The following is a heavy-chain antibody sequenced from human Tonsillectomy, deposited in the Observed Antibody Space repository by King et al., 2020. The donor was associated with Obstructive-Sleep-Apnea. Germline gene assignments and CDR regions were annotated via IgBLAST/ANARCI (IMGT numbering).Heavy chain of an antibody. CDR1: GFTFSSYS. CDR2: ISSSSSTI. J-gene: IGHJ4*02. V-gene: IGHV3-48*04. Sequence: VQLVESGGGLVQPGGSLRLSCAASGFTFSSYSMNWVRQAPGKGLEWVSYISSSSSTIYYADSVKGRFTISRDNAKNSLYLQMNSLRAEDTAVYYCARDGTIAAAGIDYWGQGTLVTVSS. D-gene: IGHD6-13*01. CDR3: ARDGTIAAAGIDY.